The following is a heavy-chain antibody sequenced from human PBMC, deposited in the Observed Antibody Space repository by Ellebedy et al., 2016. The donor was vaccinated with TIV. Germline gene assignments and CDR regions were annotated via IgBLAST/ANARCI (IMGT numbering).Heavy chain of an antibody. CDR2: ITNRFI. CDR3: GRVTYTRSVYNVYYYVDV. J-gene: IGHJ6*03. Sequence: GESLKISCAASGFTFSDYYMTWIRWALGKGLEWVSHITNRFIYFSDSVKGRFTISRDNAKNSLYLQMDSLRADDTAVYYCGRVTYTRSVYNVYYYVDVWGRGTTVTVSS. D-gene: IGHD5-24*01. V-gene: IGHV3-11*01. CDR1: GFTFSDYY.